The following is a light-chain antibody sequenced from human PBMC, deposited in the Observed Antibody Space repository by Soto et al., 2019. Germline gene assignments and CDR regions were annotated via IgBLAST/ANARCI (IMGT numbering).Light chain of an antibody. CDR3: SSYTSSSTPYV. V-gene: IGLV2-8*01. J-gene: IGLJ1*01. CDR1: SSDVGSYRF. CDR2: EVS. Sequence: QSVLTQPPSASGSPGQSVTISCTGTSSDVGSYRFVSWYQQHPGKAPKLLIYEVSKRPSGVPDRFSASTSGNTASLTVSGLQAEVEADYYCSSYTSSSTPYVFGTGTKLTVL.